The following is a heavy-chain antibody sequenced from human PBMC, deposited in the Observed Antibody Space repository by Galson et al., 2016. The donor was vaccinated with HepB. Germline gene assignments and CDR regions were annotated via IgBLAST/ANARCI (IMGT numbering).Heavy chain of an antibody. V-gene: IGHV5-51*01. CDR1: GYNFANYW. D-gene: IGHD6-25*01. CDR3: ARRGDDSGSGH. CDR2: IFPGDYDA. J-gene: IGHJ4*02. Sequence: QSGAEVKKPGESLKISCKGSGYNFANYWIGWVRQMPGRGLEWMGVIFPGDYDAKYSPAFQGQVTITADRSTSTAYLQWSSLKASDSAMYFCARRGDDSGSGHWGQGTLVTVSP.